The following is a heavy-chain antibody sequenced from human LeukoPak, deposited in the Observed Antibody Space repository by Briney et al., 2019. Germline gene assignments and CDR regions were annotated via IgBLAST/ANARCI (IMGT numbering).Heavy chain of an antibody. D-gene: IGHD2-8*01. CDR3: AREALPNGVWRVGWFDP. CDR1: GGSISSGSYF. Sequence: SQTLSLTCTVSGGSISSGSYFWSWIRQSAGRGLEWIGRIDSSGNINYNPSLKSRVTMSLDTSKNQFSLKLSSVTAADTAVYYCAREALPNGVWRVGWFDPWGQGTLVTVFS. J-gene: IGHJ5*02. V-gene: IGHV4-61*02. CDR2: IDSSGNI.